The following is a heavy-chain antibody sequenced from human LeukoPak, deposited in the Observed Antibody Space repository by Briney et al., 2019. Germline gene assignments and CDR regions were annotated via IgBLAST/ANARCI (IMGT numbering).Heavy chain of an antibody. CDR1: GGSFSGYY. Sequence: SETLSLTCAVYGGSFSGYYWSWIRQPPGKGLEWIGEINHSGSTNYNPSLKRRVTISVDTSKNQFSLKLSSVTAADTAVYYCARGPRGSRWYFDYWGQGTLVTVSS. V-gene: IGHV4-34*01. CDR2: INHSGST. J-gene: IGHJ4*02. CDR3: ARGPRGSRWYFDY. D-gene: IGHD3-16*01.